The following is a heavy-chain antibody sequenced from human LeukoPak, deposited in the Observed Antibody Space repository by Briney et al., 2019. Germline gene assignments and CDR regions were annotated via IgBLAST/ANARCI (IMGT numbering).Heavy chain of an antibody. CDR2: IYYSGST. CDR3: ARALYDSSGYWRYYFDY. J-gene: IGHJ4*02. V-gene: IGHV4-39*07. Sequence: PSETLSLTCTVSGGSISSSSYYWGWIRQPPGKGLEWIGNIYYSGSTYYSPSLKSRVTISVDTSKNQFSLKLSSVTAADTAVYYCARALYDSSGYWRYYFDYWGQGTLVTVSS. CDR1: GGSISSSSYY. D-gene: IGHD3-22*01.